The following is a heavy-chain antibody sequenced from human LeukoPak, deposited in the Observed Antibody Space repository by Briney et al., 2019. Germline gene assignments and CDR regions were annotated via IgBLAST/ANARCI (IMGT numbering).Heavy chain of an antibody. CDR2: IRYDGSNK. CDR3: AKGSYYDSSGHLDY. CDR1: GFTFSSYG. V-gene: IGHV3-30*02. J-gene: IGHJ4*02. Sequence: GGSLRLSCAASGFTFSSYGMHWVRQAPGKGLEWVAFIRYDGSNKYYADSVKGRFTISRDNSKNTLYLQMNSLRAEDTAVYYCAKGSYYDSSGHLDYWGQGTLVTVSS. D-gene: IGHD3-22*01.